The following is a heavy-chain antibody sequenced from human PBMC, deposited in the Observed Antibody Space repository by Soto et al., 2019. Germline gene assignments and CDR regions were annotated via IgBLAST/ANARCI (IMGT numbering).Heavy chain of an antibody. CDR2: IGGTDGKT. J-gene: IGHJ4*02. D-gene: IGHD3-10*01. V-gene: IGHV3-23*01. CDR3: AKGMFSSSPAAAGSFDY. CDR1: GFTFSSYA. Sequence: GSLGLSCAASGFTFSSYAMSWVRQAPGKGLEWVAAIGGTDGKTYYADSVKGRFTNSRDNSENTLYLQMSRLRAEDTAVYFCAKGMFSSSPAAAGSFDYWGQGALVTVSS.